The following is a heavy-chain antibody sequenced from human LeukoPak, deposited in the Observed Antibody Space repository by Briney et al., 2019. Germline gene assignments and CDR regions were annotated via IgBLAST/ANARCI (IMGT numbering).Heavy chain of an antibody. D-gene: IGHD2-2*01. V-gene: IGHV1-18*01. J-gene: IGHJ4*02. Sequence: GASVKVSCKASGYTFTSYGISWVRQAPGQGLEWMGWISAYNGNTNYAQKLQGRVTMTTDTSTSTACMELRSLRSDDTAVYYCARDPPLSRYCSSTSCPPGYWGQGTLVTVSS. CDR2: ISAYNGNT. CDR1: GYTFTSYG. CDR3: ARDPPLSRYCSSTSCPPGY.